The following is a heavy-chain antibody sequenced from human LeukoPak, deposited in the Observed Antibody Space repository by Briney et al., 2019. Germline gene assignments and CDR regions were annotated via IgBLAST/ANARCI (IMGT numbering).Heavy chain of an antibody. V-gene: IGHV3-30*03. CDR1: GITLSHYG. D-gene: IGHD2-2*01. J-gene: IGHJ4*02. Sequence: PGTSLRLSCAASGITLSHYGIHWVRQAPGRGLEWVAAISAGGIEGFYADSVKGRFTISRDDSKNTVSLQMNSLRPDDTAVYYCAANTSPVGFYFGYWGQGTLVTVSS. CDR3: AANTSPVGFYFGY. CDR2: ISAGGIEG.